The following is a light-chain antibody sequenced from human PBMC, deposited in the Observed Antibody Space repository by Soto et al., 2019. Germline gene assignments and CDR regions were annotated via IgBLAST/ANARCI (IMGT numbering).Light chain of an antibody. J-gene: IGKJ1*01. V-gene: IGKV3-20*01. CDR1: QSVSNNS. CDR2: GAS. Sequence: EIVLTQSPGTLSLSPGERATLACRASQSVSNNSLAWYQQKLGQAPRLLIYGASSWATGIPDRFSGSGSGTDFILTISRLEAEDFAAYYCQQRGSSPWTFGQGTKVEIK. CDR3: QQRGSSPWT.